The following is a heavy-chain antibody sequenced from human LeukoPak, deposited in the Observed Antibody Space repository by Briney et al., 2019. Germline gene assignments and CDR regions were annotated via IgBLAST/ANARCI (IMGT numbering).Heavy chain of an antibody. CDR1: GYSFTNYW. CDR3: ARASRDGYNQNFDH. Sequence: LGESLKISCKGSGYSFTNYWIGWVRQMPGKGLEWMGIIYPGDSDTRYSPSFQGQVTISADKFLSTAYLQWSSLRASDTAMYYCARASRDGYNQNFDHWGQGTLVTVSS. J-gene: IGHJ4*02. CDR2: IYPGDSDT. V-gene: IGHV5-51*01. D-gene: IGHD5-24*01.